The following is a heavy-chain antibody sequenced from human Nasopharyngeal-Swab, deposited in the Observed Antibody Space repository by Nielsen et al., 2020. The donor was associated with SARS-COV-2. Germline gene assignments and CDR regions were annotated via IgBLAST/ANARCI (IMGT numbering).Heavy chain of an antibody. J-gene: IGHJ6*02. Sequence: ASAKVSCNASGYTFTGYYMHWVRQAPGHGLEWIGRINPNSGGTNYAQKFQGRVTMTRDTSISTAYMELSRLRSDDTAVYYCASTIPVLRYFDWSPGLGMDVWGQGTTVTVSS. CDR1: GYTFTGYY. D-gene: IGHD3-9*01. V-gene: IGHV1-2*06. CDR3: ASTIPVLRYFDWSPGLGMDV. CDR2: INPNSGGT.